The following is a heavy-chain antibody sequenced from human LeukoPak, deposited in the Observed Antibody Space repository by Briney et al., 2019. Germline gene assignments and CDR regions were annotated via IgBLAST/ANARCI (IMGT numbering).Heavy chain of an antibody. Sequence: PGRSLRLSCAASGFTFDDYAMHWVRQAPGKGLEWVSGIDWNSGRIGYADSVKGRFTISRDNAKNSLYLQMNSLRAEDTALYYCAKTGSSGIYNWFDPWGQGTLVTVSS. CDR2: IDWNSGRI. V-gene: IGHV3-9*01. CDR3: AKTGSSGIYNWFDP. CDR1: GFTFDDYA. J-gene: IGHJ5*02. D-gene: IGHD3-22*01.